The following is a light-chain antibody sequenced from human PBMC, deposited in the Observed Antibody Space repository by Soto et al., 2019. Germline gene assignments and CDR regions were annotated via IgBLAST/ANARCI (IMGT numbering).Light chain of an antibody. CDR2: GAS. Sequence: EVVMTQSPATLSVSPGERATLSCRASQSVSSNLVWYQQKPGQAPRLLIYGASTRATGIPARFSGSGSGTGFTLTISSLQSEDFAVYYCQQYNNWPPWPFGQGTKVDIK. CDR3: QQYNNWPPWP. CDR1: QSVSSN. V-gene: IGKV3-15*01. J-gene: IGKJ1*01.